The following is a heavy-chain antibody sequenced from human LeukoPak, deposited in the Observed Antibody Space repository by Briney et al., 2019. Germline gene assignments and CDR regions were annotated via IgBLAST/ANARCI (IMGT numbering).Heavy chain of an antibody. CDR2: IIPILGIA. V-gene: IGHV1-69*04. Sequence: SVKVSCKASGGTFSSYAISWVRQAPGQGLEWMGRIIPILGIANYAQRFQGRVTITADKSTSTAYMELANLTSEDTAVYYCARGRGTGVDYYYYMDVWGKGTTVTVSS. D-gene: IGHD7-27*01. CDR3: ARGRGTGVDYYYYMDV. CDR1: GGTFSSYA. J-gene: IGHJ6*03.